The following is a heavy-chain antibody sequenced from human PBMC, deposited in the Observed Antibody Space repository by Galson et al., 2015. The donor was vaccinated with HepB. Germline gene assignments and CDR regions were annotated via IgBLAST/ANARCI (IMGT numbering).Heavy chain of an antibody. CDR3: ASQGYCSSSTCYARFDY. CDR1: GYSFTSSW. Sequence: QSGAEVKKPGESLKISCKGSGYSFTSSWISWVRQMPGKGLEWMGRIDPSDSYTNYSPSFQGHVTISADKSISTAYLQWSSLKASDTAIYYCASQGYCSSSTCYARFDYWGQGTLVTVSS. CDR2: IDPSDSYT. J-gene: IGHJ4*02. V-gene: IGHV5-10-1*01. D-gene: IGHD2-2*01.